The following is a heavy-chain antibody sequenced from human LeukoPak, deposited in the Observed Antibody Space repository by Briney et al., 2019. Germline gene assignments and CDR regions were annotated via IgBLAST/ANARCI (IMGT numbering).Heavy chain of an antibody. CDR3: ASFDGDYYDY. CDR1: GFTFSSYA. D-gene: IGHD3-9*01. CDR2: ISNDGSNK. V-gene: IGHV3-30-3*01. Sequence: GGSLRLSCAASGFTFSSYAMHWVRQAPGKGLEWVAVISNDGSNKYYADSVKGRFTISRDNSKNTLYLQMNSLRAEDTAVYYCASFDGDYYDYWGQGTLVTVSS. J-gene: IGHJ4*02.